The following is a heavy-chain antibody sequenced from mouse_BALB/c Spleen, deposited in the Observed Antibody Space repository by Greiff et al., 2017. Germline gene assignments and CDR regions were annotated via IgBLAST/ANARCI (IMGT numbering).Heavy chain of an antibody. CDR2: ISSGGSYT. V-gene: IGHV5-9-4*01. J-gene: IGHJ3*01. D-gene: IGHD4-1*01. Sequence: EVKVVESGGGLVKPGGSLKLSCAASGFTFSSYAMSWVRQSPEKRLEWVAEISSGGSYTYYPDTVTGRFTISRDNAKNTLYLEMSSLRSEDTAMYYCARDWDGVAYWGQGTLVTVSA. CDR3: ARDWDGVAY. CDR1: GFTFSSYA.